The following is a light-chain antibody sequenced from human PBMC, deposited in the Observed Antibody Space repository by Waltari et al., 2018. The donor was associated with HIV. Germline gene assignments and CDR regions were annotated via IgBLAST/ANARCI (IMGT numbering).Light chain of an antibody. CDR1: QLGDKY. J-gene: IGLJ2*01. V-gene: IGLV3-1*01. CDR2: QDA. Sequence: SYELTQPPSVSVSPGQTASISCSGTQLGDKYASWYQQRPGQSPIVVIHQDAKRPSGIPERFSGANSGNTATLTVSGTQAMDEADYYCQAWDSNTVVFGGGTRLTVL. CDR3: QAWDSNTVV.